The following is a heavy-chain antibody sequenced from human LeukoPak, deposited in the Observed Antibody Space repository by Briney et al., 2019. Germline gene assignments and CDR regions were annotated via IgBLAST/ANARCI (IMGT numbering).Heavy chain of an antibody. CDR2: ISAYNGNT. D-gene: IGHD2-2*03. CDR3: ARDGYCSSTSCWADYGMDV. CDR1: GYTFTKYA. J-gene: IGHJ6*02. V-gene: IGHV1-18*01. Sequence: ASVEVSCKASGYTFTKYAMNWVRQAPGQGLEWMGWISAYNGNTNYAQKLQGRVTMTTDTSTSTAYMELRSLRSDDTAVYYCARDGYCSSTSCWADYGMDVWGQGTTVTVSS.